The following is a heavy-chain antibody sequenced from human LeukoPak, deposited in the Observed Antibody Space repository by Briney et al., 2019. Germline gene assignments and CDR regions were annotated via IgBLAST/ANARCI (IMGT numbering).Heavy chain of an antibody. CDR3: ASTYYGMDV. V-gene: IGHV3-64*01. Sequence: PGGSLRLSCAASGFTFSSYAMHWVRQAPGKELEYVSAISSNGGSTYYANSVKGRFTISRDNSKNTLYLQMGSLRAEDMAVYYCASTYYGMDVWGQGTTVTVSS. CDR2: ISSNGGST. J-gene: IGHJ6*02. D-gene: IGHD2-21*01. CDR1: GFTFSSYA.